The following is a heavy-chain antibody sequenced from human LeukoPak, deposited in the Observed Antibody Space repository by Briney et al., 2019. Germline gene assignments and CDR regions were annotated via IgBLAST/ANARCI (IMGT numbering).Heavy chain of an antibody. D-gene: IGHD2-15*01. Sequence: GGSLRLSCAASGFTFSSYAMHWVRQAPGKGLEYVSAISSNGGSTYYANSVKGRFTISRDNSKNTLYLQMGSLRAEDMAVYYCARVAARISLVYWGEGTLVTVSS. CDR1: GFTFSSYA. J-gene: IGHJ4*02. V-gene: IGHV3-64*01. CDR3: ARVAARISLVY. CDR2: ISSNGGST.